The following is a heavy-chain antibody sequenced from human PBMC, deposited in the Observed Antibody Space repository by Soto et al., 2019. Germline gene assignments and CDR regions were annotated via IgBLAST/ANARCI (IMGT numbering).Heavy chain of an antibody. CDR1: GGTFRSYS. V-gene: IGHV1-69*13. Sequence: ASVKVSCKASGGTFRSYSISWVLQAPGQGLEWMGGIIPIFGTANYAQKFQGRVTITADESTSTAYMELSSLRSEDTAVYYCARDKGYSSGWLYYYYYYGMDVWGQGTTVTV. D-gene: IGHD6-19*01. CDR3: ARDKGYSSGWLYYYYYYGMDV. J-gene: IGHJ6*02. CDR2: IIPIFGTA.